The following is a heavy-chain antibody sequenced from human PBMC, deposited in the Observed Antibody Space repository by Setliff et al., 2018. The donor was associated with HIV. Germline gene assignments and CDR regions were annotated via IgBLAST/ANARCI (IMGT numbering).Heavy chain of an antibody. CDR2: INPNTGDT. CDR3: AREYDVLTGYYISAFDI. D-gene: IGHD3-9*01. J-gene: IGHJ3*02. CDR1: GYTFTGYF. Sequence: ASVKVSCKASGYTFTGYFIHWVRQAPGQGLEWMGRINPNTGDTNYTQKFQDRVTMTRDTSINTAYMELSRLRSDDTAVYYCAREYDVLTGYYISAFDIWGQGTMVTVSS. V-gene: IGHV1-2*06.